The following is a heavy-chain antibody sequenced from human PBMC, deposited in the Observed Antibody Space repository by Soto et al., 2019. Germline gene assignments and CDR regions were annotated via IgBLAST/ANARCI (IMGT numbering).Heavy chain of an antibody. D-gene: IGHD3-10*01. V-gene: IGHV3-30*03. CDR3: ARRVRGVDTALLPDYGMDV. Sequence: GGSLRLSCAASGFTFSSYGMHWVRQAPGKGLEWVAVISYDGSNKYYADSVKGRFTISRDNSKNTLYLQMNSLRAEDTAVYYCARRVRGVDTALLPDYGMDVWGQGTTVTVSS. CDR2: ISYDGSNK. J-gene: IGHJ6*02. CDR1: GFTFSSYG.